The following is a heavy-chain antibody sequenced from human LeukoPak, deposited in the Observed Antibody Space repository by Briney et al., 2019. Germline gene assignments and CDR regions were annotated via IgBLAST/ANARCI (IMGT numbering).Heavy chain of an antibody. V-gene: IGHV3-30*03. CDR3: ARFSPGGALGY. CDR1: GFTFSSYG. CDR2: ISSDGSYK. J-gene: IGHJ4*02. D-gene: IGHD3-16*01. Sequence: GGSLRLSCVGSGFTFSSYGMHWVRQAPGKGLEWVAVISSDGSYKCYGDSVKGRFAISRDNSKSTLYLQMDSLRDEDTAVYYCARFSPGGALGYWGQGTLVTVSS.